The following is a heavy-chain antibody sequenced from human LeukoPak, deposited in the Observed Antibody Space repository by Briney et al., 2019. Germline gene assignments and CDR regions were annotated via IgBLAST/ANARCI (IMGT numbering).Heavy chain of an antibody. J-gene: IGHJ4*02. Sequence: GGSLRLSCAASGFSFSRYTMDWVRQAPGEGLEWVSSISSNGGYIYSAGSVRGRSTISRDNAKNSLYLQMNSLRAEDTAVYTCARDLYRRQHLGLIDSWGQGTRVTVSS. V-gene: IGHV3-21*01. CDR3: ARDLYRRQHLGLIDS. CDR2: ISSNGGYI. D-gene: IGHD6-13*01. CDR1: GFSFSRYT.